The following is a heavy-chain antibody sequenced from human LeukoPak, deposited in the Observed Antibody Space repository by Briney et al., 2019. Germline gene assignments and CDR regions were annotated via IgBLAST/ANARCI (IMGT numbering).Heavy chain of an antibody. V-gene: IGHV3-30*02. D-gene: IGHD2-8*01. CDR3: ARAPKSRTNGLYFDP. CDR1: GFTFSSYG. J-gene: IGHJ5*02. Sequence: GGSLRLSCAASGFTFSSYGMHWVRQAPGKGLEWVAFIRYDGTKKYYADSVKGRFTISRDNSKNTLYLQMNSLRAEDTAVYYCARAPKSRTNGLYFDPWGQGTLVTVSS. CDR2: IRYDGTKK.